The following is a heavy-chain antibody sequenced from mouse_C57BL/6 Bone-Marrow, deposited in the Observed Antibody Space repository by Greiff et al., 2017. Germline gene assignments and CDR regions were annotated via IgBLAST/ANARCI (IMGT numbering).Heavy chain of an antibody. CDR3: ARDYYGSSYGDYAMDY. J-gene: IGHJ4*01. D-gene: IGHD1-1*01. CDR1: GYTFPSYW. CDR2: IDPNSGGT. V-gene: IGHV1-72*01. Sequence: QVQLKQPGAELVKPGASVKLSCKASGYTFPSYWMHWVKQRPGRGLEWIGRIDPNSGGTKYNEKFKSKATLTVDKPSSTAYMQLSSLTSEDSAVYYCARDYYGSSYGDYAMDYWGQGTSVTVSS.